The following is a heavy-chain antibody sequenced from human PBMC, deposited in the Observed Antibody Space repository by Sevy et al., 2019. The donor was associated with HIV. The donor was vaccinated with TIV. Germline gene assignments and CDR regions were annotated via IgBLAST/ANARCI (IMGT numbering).Heavy chain of an antibody. CDR1: GGTFSSYA. Sequence: ASVTVSCKASGGTFSSYAISWVRQAPGQGLEWMGGIIPIFGTANYAQKFQGRVTITADKSTSTAYMELSSLRSEDTAVYYCARAVYGSGSLMVLDAFDIWGQGTMVTVSS. CDR2: IIPIFGTA. V-gene: IGHV1-69*06. J-gene: IGHJ3*02. CDR3: ARAVYGSGSLMVLDAFDI. D-gene: IGHD3-10*01.